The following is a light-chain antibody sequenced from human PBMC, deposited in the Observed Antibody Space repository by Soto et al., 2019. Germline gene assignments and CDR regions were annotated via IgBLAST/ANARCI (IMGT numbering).Light chain of an antibody. CDR3: SSYTSSSPVV. CDR2: EVS. J-gene: IGLJ2*01. V-gene: IGLV2-14*01. CDR1: SSDVGGYNY. Sequence: QSALTQPASVSGSPGQSITISCTGTSSDVGGYNYVSWYQQHPGKAPKLMSYEVSNRPSGVSNRFSGSKSGNTASLTISGIQDEDEADYYCSSYTSSSPVVFGGGTKVTVL.